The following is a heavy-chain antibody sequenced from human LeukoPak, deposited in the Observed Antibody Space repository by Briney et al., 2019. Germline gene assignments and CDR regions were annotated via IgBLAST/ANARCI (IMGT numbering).Heavy chain of an antibody. CDR2: IDGSGSTT. D-gene: IGHD6-13*01. V-gene: IGHV3-48*03. J-gene: IGHJ4*02. CDR3: ARVSHPQQPLDY. CDR1: GFTFSTYE. Sequence: PGGSLRLSCAASGFTFSTYEMNWVRQAPGKRLECLPYIDGSGSTTYYTDSVKGRFTLSRDNAKNSLYLQMNSLRAEDTAVYYCARVSHPQQPLDYWGQGTLVTVSS.